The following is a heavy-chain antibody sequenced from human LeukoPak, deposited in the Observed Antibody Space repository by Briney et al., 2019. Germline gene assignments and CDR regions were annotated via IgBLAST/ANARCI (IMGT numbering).Heavy chain of an antibody. V-gene: IGHV4-59*01. J-gene: IGHJ3*02. CDR3: ARGGYSGYFDAFDI. D-gene: IGHD5-12*01. Sequence: SETLSLTCAVYGGSFSGYYWSWIRQPPGKGLEWIGYIYYSGSTNYNPSLKSRVTISVDTSKNQFSLKLSSVTAADTAVYYCARGGYSGYFDAFDIWGQGTMVTVSS. CDR1: GGSFSGYY. CDR2: IYYSGST.